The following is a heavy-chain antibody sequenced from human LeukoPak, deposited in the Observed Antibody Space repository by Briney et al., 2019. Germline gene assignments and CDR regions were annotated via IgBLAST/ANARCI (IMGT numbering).Heavy chain of an antibody. V-gene: IGHV1-8*01. D-gene: IGHD2-8*01. CDR3: ARDLRYCTNGVCYRGSDAFDI. Sequence: ASVKVSCKASGYTFTSYDINWVRQATGQGLEWMGWMNPNSGNTAYAQKFQGRVTMARNTSISTAYMELTSLRSDDTAVYYCARDLRYCTNGVCYRGSDAFDIWGQGTMVTVSS. CDR1: GYTFTSYD. CDR2: MNPNSGNT. J-gene: IGHJ3*02.